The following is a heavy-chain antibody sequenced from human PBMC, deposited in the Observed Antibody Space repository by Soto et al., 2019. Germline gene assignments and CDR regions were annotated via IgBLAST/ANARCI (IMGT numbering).Heavy chain of an antibody. CDR2: IWYDGSTE. CDR1: GFAFHGYA. CDR3: ARDRTIRYFDY. D-gene: IGHD3-9*01. J-gene: IGHJ4*02. V-gene: IGHV3-33*01. Sequence: QVHLVESGGGVVQPGGSLRLSCAASGFAFHGYAMHWVRQAPGKGLEWVAVIWYDGSTEYYIDSVKGRFAISRDNSKNTLYLQVNSLRAEDTAVYYCARDRTIRYFDYWGQGTQVIVSS.